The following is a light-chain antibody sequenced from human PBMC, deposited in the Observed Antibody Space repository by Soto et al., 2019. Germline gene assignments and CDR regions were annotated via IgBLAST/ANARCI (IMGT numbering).Light chain of an antibody. CDR1: QSISSW. J-gene: IGKJ4*01. V-gene: IGKV1-5*01. CDR2: DAS. Sequence: DIQMTQSPSTLSASVGDRVTITCRASQSISSWLAWYQQKPGKAPKLLIYDASNLDSGVPSRFSGSGSGTEFTLTISSLQADDVATYFCQQYDDYPLTFGGGTKVDIK. CDR3: QQYDDYPLT.